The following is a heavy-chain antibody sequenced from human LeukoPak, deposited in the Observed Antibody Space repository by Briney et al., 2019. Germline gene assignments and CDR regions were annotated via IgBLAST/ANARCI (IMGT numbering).Heavy chain of an antibody. V-gene: IGHV3-64*01. D-gene: IGHD3-22*01. CDR2: ISSNGANT. J-gene: IGHJ4*02. Sequence: GGSLRLSCAASGFTFSNHAMHWVRQAPGKALEYVAVISSNGANTFHAKSLNDRFTISRDNSKNILYLQMGSLRAEDMAVYYCARGEEFYDSSGYRRLDSWGQGNLVVVSS. CDR1: GFTFSNHA. CDR3: ARGEEFYDSSGYRRLDS.